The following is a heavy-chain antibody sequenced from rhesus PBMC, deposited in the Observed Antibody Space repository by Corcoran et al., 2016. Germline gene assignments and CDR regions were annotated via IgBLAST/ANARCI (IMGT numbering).Heavy chain of an antibody. Sequence: QVQLQESGPGLLTPSETLSLTCPVSGHLISSGSGWSWTRLPPGKGLAADGDIGGSSGSTNYNPSLKCRVTISKDTSKNQFSLKLSSVTAADTAVYYCARDHYEDDYGYYYTGLYFDYWGQGVLVTVSS. CDR1: GHLISSGSG. CDR2: IGGSSGST. J-gene: IGHJ4*01. D-gene: IGHD3-9*01. CDR3: ARDHYEDDYGYYYTGLYFDY. V-gene: IGHV4-127*01.